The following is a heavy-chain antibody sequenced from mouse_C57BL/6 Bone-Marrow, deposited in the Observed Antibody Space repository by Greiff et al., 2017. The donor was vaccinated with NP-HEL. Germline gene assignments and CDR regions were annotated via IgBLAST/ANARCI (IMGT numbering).Heavy chain of an antibody. D-gene: IGHD2-5*01. V-gene: IGHV14-4*01. CDR3: TSYYSNWGFAY. CDR2: IDPENGDT. CDR1: GSNIKDDY. Sequence: EVQLQQSGAELVRPGASVKLSCTASGSNIKDDYMHWVKQRPEQGLEWIGWIDPENGDTEYASKFQGKATISADTSSNTAYLQLSSLTSEDTAVYYCTSYYSNWGFAYWGQGTLVTVSA. J-gene: IGHJ3*01.